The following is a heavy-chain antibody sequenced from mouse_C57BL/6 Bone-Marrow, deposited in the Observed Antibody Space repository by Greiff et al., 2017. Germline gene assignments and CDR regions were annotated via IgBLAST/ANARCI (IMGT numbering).Heavy chain of an antibody. CDR1: GYTFTDYY. J-gene: IGHJ3*01. CDR2: IFPGSGST. D-gene: IGHD1-1*01. V-gene: IGHV1-75*01. CDR3: VRCGFYYGISFAY. Sequence: QVQLQQSGPELVKPGASVKISCKASGYTFTDYYINWVKQRTGQGLEWIGWIFPGSGSTYYNEKFKGKATLTVDQSSSTAYMLLSSLTSEDSAVXFGVRCGFYYGISFAYWGQGTLVTVSA.